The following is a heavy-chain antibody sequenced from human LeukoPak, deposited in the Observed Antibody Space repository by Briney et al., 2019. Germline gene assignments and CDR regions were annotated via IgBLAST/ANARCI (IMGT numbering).Heavy chain of an antibody. CDR1: GFTFSSYA. V-gene: IGHV3-23*01. J-gene: IGHJ4*02. CDR3: AKGVPSNYARAGSCHFDY. CDR2: ISGSGGST. Sequence: TGGSLRLSCAASGFTFSSYAMSWVRQAPGKGLEWVSAISGSGGSTYYADSVKGRFTISRDNSKNTLYLQMNSLRAEDTAVYYCAKGVPSNYARAGSCHFDYWGQGTLVTVSS. D-gene: IGHD4-11*01.